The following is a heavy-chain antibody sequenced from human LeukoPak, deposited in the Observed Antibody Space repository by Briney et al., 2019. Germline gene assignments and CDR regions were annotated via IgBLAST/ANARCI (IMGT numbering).Heavy chain of an antibody. V-gene: IGHV4-34*01. Sequence: SETLSLTCAVYGGSFSGYYWSWIRQPPGKGLEWIGEINHSGSTNYNPSLKSRVTISVDTSKNQFSLKLSSVTAADTAVYYCARGVEVVAATLHFDYWGQGTLVTVSS. CDR3: ARGVEVVAATLHFDY. J-gene: IGHJ4*02. D-gene: IGHD2-15*01. CDR2: INHSGST. CDR1: GGSFSGYY.